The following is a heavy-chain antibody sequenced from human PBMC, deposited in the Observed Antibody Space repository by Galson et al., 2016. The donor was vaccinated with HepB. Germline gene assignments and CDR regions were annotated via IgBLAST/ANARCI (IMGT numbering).Heavy chain of an antibody. D-gene: IGHD2-21*01. CDR1: GFTFSSYG. CDR2: IWYDGSNK. CDR3: AKEAAPTVKSGSDVDY. Sequence: SLRLSCAASGFTFSSYGMHWVRQAPGKGLEWVAIIWYDGSNKYYADSVKGRFTISRDNSKNTLYLQMNSLRDEDTAVYYCAKEAAPTVKSGSDVDYWGQGTLVTVSS. J-gene: IGHJ4*02. V-gene: IGHV3-30*02.